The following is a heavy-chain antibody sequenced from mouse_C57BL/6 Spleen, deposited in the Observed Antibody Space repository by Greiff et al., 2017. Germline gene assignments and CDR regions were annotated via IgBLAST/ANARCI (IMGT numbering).Heavy chain of an antibody. D-gene: IGHD2-4*01. V-gene: IGHV1-80*01. Sequence: QVQLQQSGAELVKPGASVKISCKASGYAFSSYWMNWVKQRPGKGLEWIGQIYPGDGDTNYNGKFKGKATLTADKSSSTAYMQLSSLTSEDSAVYFCARSTDYDPYFEVWGTGTTVTVSS. CDR3: ARSTDYDPYFEV. CDR1: GYAFSSYW. CDR2: IYPGDGDT. J-gene: IGHJ1*03.